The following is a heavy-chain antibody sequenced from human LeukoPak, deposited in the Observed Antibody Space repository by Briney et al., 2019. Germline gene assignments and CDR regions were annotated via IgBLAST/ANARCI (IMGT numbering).Heavy chain of an antibody. CDR1: GYTFTSYY. Sequence: ASVKVSCKASGYTFTSYYMHWVRQATGQGLELMGWMNPNSGNTGYAQKFQGRVTMTRNTSISTAYMELSSLRSEDTAVYYCARGRQWLGNGDDYWGQGTLVTVSS. CDR2: MNPNSGNT. V-gene: IGHV1-8*02. J-gene: IGHJ4*02. D-gene: IGHD6-19*01. CDR3: ARGRQWLGNGDDY.